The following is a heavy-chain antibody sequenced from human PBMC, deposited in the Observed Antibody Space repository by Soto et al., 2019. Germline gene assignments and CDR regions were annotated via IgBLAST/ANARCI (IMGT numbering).Heavy chain of an antibody. CDR1: GGSFSGYY. Sequence: QVQLQQWGAGLLKPSETLSLTCAVYGGSFSGYYWSWIRQPPGKGLEWIGEINHSGSTNYNPSLKGRVTISVDTSKNQFSLKLSSVTAADTAVYYCARGDVLLWFGELDYGMDVWGQGTTVTVSS. J-gene: IGHJ6*02. V-gene: IGHV4-34*01. D-gene: IGHD3-10*01. CDR3: ARGDVLLWFGELDYGMDV. CDR2: INHSGST.